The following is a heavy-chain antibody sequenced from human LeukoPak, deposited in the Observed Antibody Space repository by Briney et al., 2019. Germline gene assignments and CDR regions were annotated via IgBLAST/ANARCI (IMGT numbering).Heavy chain of an antibody. D-gene: IGHD2-2*01. V-gene: IGHV3-23*01. J-gene: IGHJ4*02. CDR2: ISGSGGST. Sequence: GGSLRLSCAASGFTFSSHAMTWVRQGPGKGLEWVSAISGSGGSTYYADSVKGRFTISRDNSKNTLYLQMNSLRAEDTAVYYCAKHRDIVVVPAAIGYFDYWGQGTLVTVSS. CDR3: AKHRDIVVVPAAIGYFDY. CDR1: GFTFSSHA.